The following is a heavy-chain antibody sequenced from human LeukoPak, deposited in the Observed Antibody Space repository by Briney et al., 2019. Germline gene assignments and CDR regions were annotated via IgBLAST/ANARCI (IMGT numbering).Heavy chain of an antibody. D-gene: IGHD6-25*01. CDR3: AKVGFSDY. J-gene: IGHJ4*02. CDR2: ISGSGGGT. Sequence: GGSLRLSCAASGFTFSSYAMKWVRLAPGKGLQWVSAISGSGGGTFYTDSVKGRSTISRDNSKNTVYLQMNSLRAEDTAVYYCAKVGFSDYWGQGTLVTVSS. CDR1: GFTFSSYA. V-gene: IGHV3-23*01.